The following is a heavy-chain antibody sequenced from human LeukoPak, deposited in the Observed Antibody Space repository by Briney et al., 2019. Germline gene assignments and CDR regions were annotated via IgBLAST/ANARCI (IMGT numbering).Heavy chain of an antibody. D-gene: IGHD6-13*01. CDR2: IIPIFGTA. V-gene: IGHV1-69*13. J-gene: IGHJ5*02. CDR3: ARTGGVTYSSSWYCWFDP. Sequence: ASVKVSCKASGGTFSSYAISWVRQAPGQGLEWMGGIIPIFGTANYAQKFQGRVTITADEFTSTAYMELSSLRSEDTAVYYCARTGGVTYSSSWYCWFDPWGQGTLVTVSS. CDR1: GGTFSSYA.